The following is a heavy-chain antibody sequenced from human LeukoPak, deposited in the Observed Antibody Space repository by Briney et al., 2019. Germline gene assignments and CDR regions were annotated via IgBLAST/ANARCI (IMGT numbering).Heavy chain of an antibody. D-gene: IGHD5-18*01. CDR3: ARDEGYSYGYGHAFDI. V-gene: IGHV4-31*02. CDR1: GFTFSSYS. Sequence: LRLSCAASGFTFSSYSMNWIRQHPGKGLEWMAYIYYSGNTYYNSSLQSRVIISIDTSQNQFSLKLSSVTAADTAVYYCARDEGYSYGYGHAFDIWGQGTMVTVSS. J-gene: IGHJ3*02. CDR2: IYYSGNT.